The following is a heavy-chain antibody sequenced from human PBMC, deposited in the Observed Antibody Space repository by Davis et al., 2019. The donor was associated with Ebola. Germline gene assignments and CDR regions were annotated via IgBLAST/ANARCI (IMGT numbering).Heavy chain of an antibody. V-gene: IGHV5-51*01. CDR3: ARLKESSSSCSDY. Sequence: PGGSLRLSCKGSGYSFTSYWIGWVRQMPGKGLEWMGIIYPGDSDTRYSPSFQGQVTISADKSISTAYLQWSSLKASDTAMYYCARLKESSSSCSDYWGQGTLVTVSS. J-gene: IGHJ4*02. CDR2: IYPGDSDT. D-gene: IGHD6-13*01. CDR1: GYSFTSYW.